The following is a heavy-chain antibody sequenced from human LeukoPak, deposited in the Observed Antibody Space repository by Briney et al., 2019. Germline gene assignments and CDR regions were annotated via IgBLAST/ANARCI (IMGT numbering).Heavy chain of an antibody. CDR3: ARDGDGMVRGAIDY. D-gene: IGHD3-10*01. Sequence: GGSLRLSCAASGFTFSSYSMNWVRQAPGKGLEWVSSISSSSSYMYYADSVKGRFTISRDNAKNSLYLQMNSLRAEDTAVYYCARDGDGMVRGAIDYWGQGTLVTVSS. J-gene: IGHJ4*02. CDR1: GFTFSSYS. CDR2: ISSSSSYM. V-gene: IGHV3-21*01.